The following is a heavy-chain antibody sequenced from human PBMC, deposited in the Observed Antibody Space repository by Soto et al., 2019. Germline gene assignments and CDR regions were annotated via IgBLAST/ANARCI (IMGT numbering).Heavy chain of an antibody. D-gene: IGHD5-18*01. V-gene: IGHV4-4*02. CDR1: GDSINGNYW. CDR3: ARNRGYSQGD. J-gene: IGHJ4*02. Sequence: QVQLQESGPGLVKPSGTLSLTCTVSGDSINGNYWCWVRQPPGKGPEWIGEIYDSWTAYYNPSLNSRATISLGKSKNQFSLNLNSVTAADTAVYYCARNRGYSQGDWGPGTLVTVSS. CDR2: IYDSWTA.